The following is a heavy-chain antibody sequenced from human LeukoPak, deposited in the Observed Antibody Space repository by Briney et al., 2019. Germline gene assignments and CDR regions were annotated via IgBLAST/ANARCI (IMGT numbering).Heavy chain of an antibody. D-gene: IGHD2-2*01. Sequence: GASVKVSCKAFGYTFTGYYMHWVRQDPGQGLEWMGWINPNSGGTNYAQKFQGRVTMTRDTSISTAYMELSRLRSDDTAVYYCARRAVVVPAAMGYYYYMDVWGKGTTVTVSS. CDR2: INPNSGGT. CDR3: ARRAVVVPAAMGYYYYMDV. J-gene: IGHJ6*03. V-gene: IGHV1-2*02. CDR1: GYTFTGYY.